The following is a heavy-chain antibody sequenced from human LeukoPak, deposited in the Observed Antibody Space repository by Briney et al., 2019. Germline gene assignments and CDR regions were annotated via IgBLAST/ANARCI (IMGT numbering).Heavy chain of an antibody. J-gene: IGHJ3*02. Sequence: TSETLSLTCTVSGDSISTYYWGWIRQPAGKRLEWIGRIYTSGSTNYNPSLESRVTMSVDTSKNQFSLNLSSVTAADTAVYYCARAISSGWFKNAFDIWGQGTMATVSS. CDR1: GDSISTYY. CDR3: ARAISSGWFKNAFDI. V-gene: IGHV4-4*07. D-gene: IGHD6-19*01. CDR2: IYTSGST.